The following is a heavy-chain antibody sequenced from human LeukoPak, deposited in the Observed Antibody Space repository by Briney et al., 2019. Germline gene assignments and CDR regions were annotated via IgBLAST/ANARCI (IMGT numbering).Heavy chain of an antibody. J-gene: IGHJ3*02. Sequence: SETLSLICSVSGASVSSDYWNWIRQPPGRGLEWIGYIRYIGGTNYNPSLKSRVTISVDTSKNELSLKLTSVTAADTAVYYCARGPDDGYNYGAFDIWGQGTMVAASS. CDR3: ARGPDDGYNYGAFDI. V-gene: IGHV4-59*02. D-gene: IGHD5-24*01. CDR2: IRYIGGT. CDR1: GASVSSDY.